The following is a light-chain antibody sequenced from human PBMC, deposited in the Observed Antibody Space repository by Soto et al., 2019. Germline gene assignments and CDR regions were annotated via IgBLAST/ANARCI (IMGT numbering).Light chain of an antibody. CDR2: EVS. CDR1: SSDVGGQNY. V-gene: IGLV2-14*01. CDR3: SSYTSRRAVV. Sequence: QSALTQPASVSGSPGQSLTISCTGTSSDVGGQNYVSWYQQHPGRVPRLMIYEVSNRPSGVSNRFSGSKAGNTASRTISGLQAEDDADYYCSSYTSRRAVVFGGGTKLTVL. J-gene: IGLJ2*01.